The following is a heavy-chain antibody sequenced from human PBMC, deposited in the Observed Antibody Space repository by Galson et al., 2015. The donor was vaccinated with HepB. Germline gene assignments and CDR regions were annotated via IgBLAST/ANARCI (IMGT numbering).Heavy chain of an antibody. J-gene: IGHJ6*02. CDR1: GYTFTGYY. D-gene: IGHD3-10*01. V-gene: IGHV1-2*05. Sequence: SVKVSCKASGYTFTGYYMHWVRQAPGQGLEWMGRINPNSGGTNYAQKFQGRVTMTRDTSISTAYMELSRLRSDDTVVYYCARSRYGGYGMDVWGQGTTVTVSS. CDR2: INPNSGGT. CDR3: ARSRYGGYGMDV.